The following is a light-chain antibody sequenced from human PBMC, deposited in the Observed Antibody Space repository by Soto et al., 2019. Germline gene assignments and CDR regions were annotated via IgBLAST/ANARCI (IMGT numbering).Light chain of an antibody. V-gene: IGKV3-20*01. CDR2: AAS. CDR3: QQYCSSPPYT. CDR1: QSVSSSY. Sequence: EIVLTQSSGTLSLSPGERATLSCRASQSVSSSYLAWYQQKPGQAPRLLIYAASSRATGIPHRFSGSGSGTDFTLTISRLEPEDFAVYYCQQYCSSPPYTFGQRTKLEIK. J-gene: IGKJ2*01.